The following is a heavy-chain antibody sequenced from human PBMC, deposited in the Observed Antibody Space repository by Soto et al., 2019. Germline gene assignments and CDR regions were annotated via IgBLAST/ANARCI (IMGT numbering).Heavy chain of an antibody. CDR2: ITCSGVNI. D-gene: IGHD4-17*01. Sequence: HPGGSLRLSCAGSGFTFDEYAMHWVRQAPGKGLEWVAGITCSGVNIYYADSVKGRFTISRDNSKNTLYLQMNSPRAGDTAVYYCAKHLTPVTTNDYWGQGTLVTVSS. V-gene: IGHV3-23*01. CDR1: GFTFDEYA. CDR3: AKHLTPVTTNDY. J-gene: IGHJ4*02.